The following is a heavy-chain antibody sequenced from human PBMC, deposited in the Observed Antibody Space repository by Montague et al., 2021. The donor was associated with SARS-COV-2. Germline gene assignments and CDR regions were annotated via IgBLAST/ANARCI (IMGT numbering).Heavy chain of an antibody. CDR1: GDSITYFY. D-gene: IGHD6-13*01. CDR2: VSAGGGA. Sequence: SETLSLTCTVSGDSITYFYWNWIRQPAGNGLEWIGRVSAGGGANYNPSLKSRVTMSMDTSKRQLSLKLSSVTAADTAVYYCARDVVAAPGTFDYWGQGTLVTVSS. V-gene: IGHV4-4*07. CDR3: ARDVVAAPGTFDY. J-gene: IGHJ4*02.